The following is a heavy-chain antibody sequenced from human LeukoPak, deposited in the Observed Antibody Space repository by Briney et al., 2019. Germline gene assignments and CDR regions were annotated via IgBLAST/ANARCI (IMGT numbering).Heavy chain of an antibody. J-gene: IGHJ4*02. CDR1: GFTFSNSW. CDR2: VQHIGGET. V-gene: IGHV3-7*01. D-gene: IGHD2-2*01. Sequence: PGGSLRLSCAGSGFTFSNSWMGWVRQAPGKELEWVANVQHIGGETYYVDSVKGRFTISRDNAKNSVYLQMNSLGADDTAVYYCAREVSSWPKWGYFGYWGQGTLVTVSS. CDR3: AREVSSWPKWGYFGY.